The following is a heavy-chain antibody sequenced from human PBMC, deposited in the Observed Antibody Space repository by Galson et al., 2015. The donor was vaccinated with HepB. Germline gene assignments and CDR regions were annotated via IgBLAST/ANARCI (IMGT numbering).Heavy chain of an antibody. J-gene: IGHJ3*02. D-gene: IGHD4-17*01. CDR1: GFTFSSYA. CDR3: ARINIRPPTVTTRGLARAFDI. V-gene: IGHV3-30-3*01. CDR2: ISYDGSNK. Sequence: SLRLSCAASGFTFSSYAMHWVRQAPGKGLEWVAVISYDGSNKYYADSVKGRFTISRDNSKNTLYLQMNSLRAEDTAVYYCARINIRPPTVTTRGLARAFDIWGQGTMVTVSS.